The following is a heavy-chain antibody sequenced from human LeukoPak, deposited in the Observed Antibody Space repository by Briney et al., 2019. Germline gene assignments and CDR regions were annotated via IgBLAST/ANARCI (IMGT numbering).Heavy chain of an antibody. D-gene: IGHD2-15*01. CDR1: GGSISSSSYY. Sequence: SETLSLTCTVSGGSISSSSYYWSWIRQPPGKGLEWIGEINHSGSTNYNPSLKSRVTISVDTSKNQFSLKLSSVTAADTAVYYCAGGREWWPAGDYYYGMDVWGQGTTVTVSS. CDR2: INHSGST. CDR3: AGGREWWPAGDYYYGMDV. V-gene: IGHV4-39*07. J-gene: IGHJ6*02.